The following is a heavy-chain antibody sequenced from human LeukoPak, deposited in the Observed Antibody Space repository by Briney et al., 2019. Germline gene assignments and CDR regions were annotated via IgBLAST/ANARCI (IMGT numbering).Heavy chain of an antibody. J-gene: IGHJ6*03. CDR2: ISDSGST. D-gene: IGHD2-2*01. CDR1: GDSISSYY. V-gene: IGHV4-59*01. Sequence: SETLSLICTVSGDSISSYYWSWIRQPPGKGLECVGYISDSGSTNYNPSLKSRVTISVDTSKNQFSLKLSSVTAADTAVYYCARVSNPHYYFYMDVWGKGNTVTVSS. CDR3: ARVSNPHYYFYMDV.